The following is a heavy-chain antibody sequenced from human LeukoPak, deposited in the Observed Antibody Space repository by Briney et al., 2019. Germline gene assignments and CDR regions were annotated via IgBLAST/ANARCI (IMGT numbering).Heavy chain of an antibody. Sequence: GGSLRLSCAASGVTLSTYAMTWVRQAPGKGLEWVSAISGSGGSTYYADSVKGRFTISRDNSKNTLYLQMNSLRAEDTAVYYCAKHNGDSCYSPSDYWGQGALVTVSS. CDR1: GVTLSTYA. J-gene: IGHJ4*02. CDR2: ISGSGGST. V-gene: IGHV3-23*01. D-gene: IGHD2-15*01. CDR3: AKHNGDSCYSPSDY.